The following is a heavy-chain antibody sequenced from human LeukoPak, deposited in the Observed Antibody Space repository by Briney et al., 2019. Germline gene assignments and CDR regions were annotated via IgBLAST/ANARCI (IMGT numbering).Heavy chain of an antibody. CDR3: ARDNYYGSGKFDP. V-gene: IGHV4-4*07. CDR2: IYTSGST. D-gene: IGHD3-10*01. Sequence: SETLSLTCTVSGGSISSYCWSWIRQPAGKGLEWIGRIYTSGSTDYNPSLKSRVTTSVDTSKNQFSLKLSSVTAADTAVYYCARDNYYGSGKFDPWGQGTLVTVSS. CDR1: GGSISSYC. J-gene: IGHJ5*02.